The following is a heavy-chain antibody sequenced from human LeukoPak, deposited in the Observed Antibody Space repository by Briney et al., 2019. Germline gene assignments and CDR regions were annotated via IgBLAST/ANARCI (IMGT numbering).Heavy chain of an antibody. Sequence: GGSLRLSCAASGFTFSSYEMNWVRQAPGKGLEWVSYISSSGSTIYYADSVKGRFTISRDNTKNSLYLQMNSLRAEDTAVYYCVSTFSRGRYYIDYCGQPTPVT. D-gene: IGHD6-19*01. CDR2: ISSSGSTI. J-gene: IGHJ4*01. CDR1: GFTFSSYE. V-gene: IGHV3-48*03. CDR3: VSTFSRGRYYIDY.